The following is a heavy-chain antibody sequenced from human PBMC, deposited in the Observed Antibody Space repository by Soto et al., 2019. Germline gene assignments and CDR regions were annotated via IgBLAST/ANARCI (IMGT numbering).Heavy chain of an antibody. CDR2: INQSGRN. CDR1: GGSISGYY. D-gene: IGHD1-20*01. J-gene: IGHJ4*02. V-gene: IGHV4-34*01. CDR3: ARGQVYGY. Sequence: QVQLQQWGAGLLKPSETLSLSCAVYGGSISGYYWSWIRQPPGMGMEWIGEINQSGRNNYNPSLKSRVTISVDTSKNQFSLNLSSVTAADTAVYYCARGQVYGYWGQGTLVTVSS.